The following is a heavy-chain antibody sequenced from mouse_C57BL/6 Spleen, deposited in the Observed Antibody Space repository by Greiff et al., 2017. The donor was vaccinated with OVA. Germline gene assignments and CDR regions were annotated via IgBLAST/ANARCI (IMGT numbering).Heavy chain of an antibody. V-gene: IGHV1-55*01. CDR2: IYPGSGST. CDR1: GYTFTSYW. CDR3: ALIYYDDY. Sequence: QVQLQQPGAELVKPGASVKMSCKASGYTFTSYWITWVKQRPGQGLEWIGDIYPGSGSTNYNEKFKSKATLTVDTPSSTAYMQLSSLTSEDTAVYYCALIYYDDYWGQGTTLTVSS. D-gene: IGHD2-4*01. J-gene: IGHJ2*01.